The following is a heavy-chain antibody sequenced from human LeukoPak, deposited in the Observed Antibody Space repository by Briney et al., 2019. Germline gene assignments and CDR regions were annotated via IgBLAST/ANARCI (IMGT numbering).Heavy chain of an antibody. J-gene: IGHJ4*02. V-gene: IGHV3-23*01. D-gene: IGHD6-13*01. CDR1: GFTFTSYA. CDR2: ISGSGSST. Sequence: GGSLRLSCAASGFTFTSYAMNWVRQAPGKGLEWVSTISGSGSSTYYVDSVKGRFTISRDNSKNTLYLQMNSLRAEDTAVYYCARERQQPVDYGGQGTLVTVSS. CDR3: ARERQQPVDY.